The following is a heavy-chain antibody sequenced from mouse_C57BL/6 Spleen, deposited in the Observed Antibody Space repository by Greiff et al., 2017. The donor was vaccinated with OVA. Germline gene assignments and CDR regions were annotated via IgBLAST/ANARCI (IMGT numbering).Heavy chain of an antibody. V-gene: IGHV14-4*01. J-gene: IGHJ2*01. CDR1: GFNIKDDY. Sequence: VQLQQSGAELVMPGASVKLSCTASGFNIKDDYMHWVKQRPEQGLEWIGWIDPENGDTEYASKFQGKATITADTSSNTAYLQLSSLTSEDTAVYYCTTGGSSYWGQGTTLTVSS. CDR3: TTGGSSY. D-gene: IGHD1-1*01. CDR2: IDPENGDT.